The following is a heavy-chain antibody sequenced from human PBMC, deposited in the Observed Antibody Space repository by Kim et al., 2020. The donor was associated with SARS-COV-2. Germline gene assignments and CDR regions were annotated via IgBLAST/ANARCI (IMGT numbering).Heavy chain of an antibody. V-gene: IGHV3-23*01. CDR2: ISGSGGST. CDR1: GFTFSSYA. D-gene: IGHD2-2*01. J-gene: IGHJ6*02. Sequence: GGSLRLSCAASGFTFSSYAMSWVRQAPGKGLEWVSAISGSGGSTYYADSVKGRFTISRDNSKNTLYLQMNSLRAEDTAVYYCAKGSTSRSGYYYYYGMDVWGQGTTVTVSS. CDR3: AKGSTSRSGYYYYYGMDV.